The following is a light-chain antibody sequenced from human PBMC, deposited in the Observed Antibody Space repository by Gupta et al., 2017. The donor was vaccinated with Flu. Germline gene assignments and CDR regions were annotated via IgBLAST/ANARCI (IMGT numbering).Light chain of an antibody. CDR1: TSDVGGDDY. CDR2: EVS. Sequence: IAITSTTTTSDVGGDDYVCWYQPPPDQPPILLIFEVSRRRSAIPDRFSGSNSGTTAALTITWLQAEDGAYYYWNSQTNTNTVVVFGGGTKRTVL. CDR3: NSQTNTNTVVV. V-gene: IGLV2-14*01. J-gene: IGLJ2*01.